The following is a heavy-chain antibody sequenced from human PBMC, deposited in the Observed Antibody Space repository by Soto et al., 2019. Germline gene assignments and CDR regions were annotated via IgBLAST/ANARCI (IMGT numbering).Heavy chain of an antibody. CDR1: GGTFSSYA. Sequence: SVKVSCKASGGTFSSYAISWVRQAPGQGLEWMGGIIPIFGTANYAQKFQGRVTITADKSTSTAYMELSSLRSEDTAVYYCARTYYDSSGYYRPARYWGQGTLVTVSS. D-gene: IGHD3-22*01. J-gene: IGHJ4*02. V-gene: IGHV1-69*06. CDR2: IIPIFGTA. CDR3: ARTYYDSSGYYRPARY.